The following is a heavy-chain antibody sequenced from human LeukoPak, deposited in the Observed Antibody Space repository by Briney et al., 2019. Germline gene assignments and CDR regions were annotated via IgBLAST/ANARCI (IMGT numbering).Heavy chain of an antibody. CDR2: ISYDGSNK. D-gene: IGHD5-12*01. CDR3: AREASHKRGYSGYEVYYYGMDV. Sequence: GGSLRLSCAASGFTFSSFWMSWVRQAPGKGLGWVAVISYDGSNKYYADSVKGRFTISRDNSKNTLYLQMNSLRAEDTAVYYCAREASHKRGYSGYEVYYYGMDVWGQGTTVTVSS. CDR1: GFTFSSFW. J-gene: IGHJ6*02. V-gene: IGHV3-30-3*01.